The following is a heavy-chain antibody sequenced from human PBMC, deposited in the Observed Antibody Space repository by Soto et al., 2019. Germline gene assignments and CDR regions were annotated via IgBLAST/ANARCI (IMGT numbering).Heavy chain of an antibody. CDR2: ISSSSSYI. Sequence: GGSLRLSCAASGFTFSSYSMNWVRQAPGKGLEWVSSISSSSSYIYYADSVRGRFTISRDNAKNSLYLQMNNLRAEDTAVYYCARVVPVDSLDYVWGQRTPVTVSS. CDR3: ARVVPVDSLDYV. J-gene: IGHJ4*02. V-gene: IGHV3-21*01. D-gene: IGHD4-17*01. CDR1: GFTFSSYS.